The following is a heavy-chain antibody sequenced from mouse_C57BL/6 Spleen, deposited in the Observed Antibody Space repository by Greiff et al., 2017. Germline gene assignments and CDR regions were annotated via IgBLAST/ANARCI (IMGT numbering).Heavy chain of an antibody. J-gene: IGHJ1*03. V-gene: IGHV1-19*01. CDR2: INPYNGGT. CDR1: GYTFTDYY. Sequence: VHVKQSGPVLVKPGASVKMSCKASGYTFTDYYMNWVKQSHGKSLEWIGVINPYNGGTSYNQKFKGKATLTVDKSSSTADMELNSLTSEDSAVYYCARGYYGSSPYWYFDVWGTGTTVTVSS. CDR3: ARGYYGSSPYWYFDV. D-gene: IGHD1-1*01.